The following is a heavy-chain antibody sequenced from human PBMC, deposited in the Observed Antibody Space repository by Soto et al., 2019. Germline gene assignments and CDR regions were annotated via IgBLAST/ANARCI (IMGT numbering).Heavy chain of an antibody. CDR1: GYSFTNYW. CDR3: ARHYSGASFMDV. CDR2: SDPRDSHT. D-gene: IGHD6-6*01. V-gene: IGHV5-10-1*01. Sequence: GESLKISCTGSGYSFTNYWISWGRQMPGKRLEWMGESDPRDSHTNYSPSFQGHVTMSTDKSNGTAYLHWSSLKASDSAMYYCARHYSGASFMDVWGQGTPVTVSS. J-gene: IGHJ6*02.